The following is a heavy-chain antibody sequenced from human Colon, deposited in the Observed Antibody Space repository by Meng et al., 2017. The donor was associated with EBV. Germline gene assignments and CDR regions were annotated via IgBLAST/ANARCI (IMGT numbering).Heavy chain of an antibody. CDR1: GASFSGYY. D-gene: IGHD2-21*02. CDR3: AREAYCGGDCNPYFVDS. V-gene: IGHV4-34*01. J-gene: IGHJ4*02. CDR2: VNPSGST. Sequence: QVQVQQWGAGLLKPLETLSLTCGVYGASFSGYYWSWIRQPPGKGLEWIGEVNPSGSTNYSPSLKSRVTISVDTSKNQFSLKLSSVTAADTAVYYCAREAYCGGDCNPYFVDSWGQGTLVTVSS.